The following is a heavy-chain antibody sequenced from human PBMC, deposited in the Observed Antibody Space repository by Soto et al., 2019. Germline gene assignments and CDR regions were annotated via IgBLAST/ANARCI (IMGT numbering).Heavy chain of an antibody. CDR2: IIPIFGTA. J-gene: IGHJ2*01. V-gene: IGHV1-69*06. CDR3: ATSVVVVITYHWYFDL. D-gene: IGHD3-22*01. CDR1: GGTFSSYA. Sequence: QVQLVQSGAEVKKPGSSVKVSCKASGGTFSSYAISWVRQAPGQGLEWMGGIIPIFGTANYAQKFQGRVTITADKATSTAYMELSSLRSEDTAVCYCATSVVVVITYHWYFDLWGRGTLVTVSS.